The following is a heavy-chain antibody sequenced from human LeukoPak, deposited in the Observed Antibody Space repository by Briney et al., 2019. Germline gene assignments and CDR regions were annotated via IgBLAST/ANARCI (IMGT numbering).Heavy chain of an antibody. CDR1: GYIFTDYW. CDR3: ARGHGGNHFYFDY. D-gene: IGHD4-23*01. J-gene: IGHJ4*02. Sequence: GESLKISCNASGYIFTDYWIGWVRQMPGKGLEWMGIIYPDDSDTRYSPSFEGQVTISADKSINTAYLQWSSLKASDTAMYYCARGHGGNHFYFDYWGQGTLVTVSS. V-gene: IGHV5-51*01. CDR2: IYPDDSDT.